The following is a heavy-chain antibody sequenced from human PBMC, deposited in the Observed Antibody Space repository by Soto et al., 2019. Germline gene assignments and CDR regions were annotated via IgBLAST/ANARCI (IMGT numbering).Heavy chain of an antibody. V-gene: IGHV4-38-2*02. CDR2: IYHSGST. Sequence: SETLSLTCAVSGYSISTGFNWGWIRQPPGKGLEWIGSIYHSGSTYYNLSLKSRVTISADTSKNQISLKLISVTAEDTALYYCARDSGTGLYHFDSWGQGNLVTVSS. CDR3: ARDSGTGLYHFDS. D-gene: IGHD3-16*01. J-gene: IGHJ4*02. CDR1: GYSISTGFN.